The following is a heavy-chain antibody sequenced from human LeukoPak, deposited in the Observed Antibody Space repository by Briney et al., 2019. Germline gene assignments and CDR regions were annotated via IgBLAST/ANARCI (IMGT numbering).Heavy chain of an antibody. Sequence: GSSVKVSCKASGGTFSSYAISWVRQAPGQGLEWMGGIIPIFGTANYAQKFQGRVTITAEESTSTAYMELSSLRSEDTAVYYCARDGLLFTIFGVVSVGFDPWGQGTLVTVSS. V-gene: IGHV1-69*01. D-gene: IGHD3-3*01. J-gene: IGHJ5*02. CDR1: GGTFSSYA. CDR2: IIPIFGTA. CDR3: ARDGLLFTIFGVVSVGFDP.